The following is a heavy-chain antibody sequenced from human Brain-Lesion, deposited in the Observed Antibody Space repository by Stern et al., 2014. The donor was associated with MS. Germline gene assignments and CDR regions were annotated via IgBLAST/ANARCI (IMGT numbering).Heavy chain of an antibody. V-gene: IGHV2-26*01. D-gene: IGHD2-15*01. CDR3: ARMREYCSGGICFAGYYDS. CDR2: IFSTGET. Sequence: QVTLKESGPVLVKPTETLTLTCSVSGFSLSNAAMGVSWLRQPPGQALECLAHIFSTGETAYSTSLKSRLPISKDTSRSQVVLTMTNMDPVDTATYYCARMREYCSGGICFAGYYDSWGQGTLVTVSS. CDR1: GFSLSNAAMG. J-gene: IGHJ4*02.